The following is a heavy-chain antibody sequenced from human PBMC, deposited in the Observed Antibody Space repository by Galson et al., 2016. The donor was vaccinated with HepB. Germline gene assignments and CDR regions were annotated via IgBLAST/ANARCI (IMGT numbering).Heavy chain of an antibody. CDR2: MNPNSGNT. V-gene: IGHV1-8*01. D-gene: IGHD2-2*02. CDR3: VKHRGLYQQTYYFDS. Sequence: SVKVSCKASGYTFTSYDINWVRQATGQGLEWMGWMNPNSGNTGYAQKFQGRVTMTRNTSISTAYMELSSLRSEDTAVYYFVKHRGLYQQTYYFDSWGQGTLVTVSS. CDR1: GYTFTSYD. J-gene: IGHJ4*02.